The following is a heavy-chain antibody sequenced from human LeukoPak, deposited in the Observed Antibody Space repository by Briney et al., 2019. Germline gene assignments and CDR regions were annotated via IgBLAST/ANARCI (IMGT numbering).Heavy chain of an antibody. D-gene: IGHD3-22*01. CDR1: GGSLTGYY. V-gene: IGHV4-34*01. Sequence: SETLSLTCTVHGGSLTGYYWSWIRQPPGKGLEWIGEINHSGSTNYNPSLKSRVTISIDTSKNQFSLKLSSVTAADTAVYYCARQLMIDYYYYYYYMDVWGRGTTVTISS. CDR3: ARQLMIDYYYYYYYMDV. CDR2: INHSGST. J-gene: IGHJ6*03.